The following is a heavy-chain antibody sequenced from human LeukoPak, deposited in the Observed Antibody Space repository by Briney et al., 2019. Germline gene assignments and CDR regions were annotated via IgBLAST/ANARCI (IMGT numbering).Heavy chain of an antibody. V-gene: IGHV1-8*01. CDR3: ARARVPVQLEPSALDY. D-gene: IGHD1-1*01. CDR1: GYTFTSYN. CDR2: TNPNTGNT. J-gene: IGHJ4*02. Sequence: PRASVKVSCKASGYTFTSYNINWVRQATGHGLEWMGWTNPNTGNTGYAQKFQGRVTMTTDTSTSTAYMELRSLRSDDTAVYYCARARVPVQLEPSALDYWGQGTLVTVSS.